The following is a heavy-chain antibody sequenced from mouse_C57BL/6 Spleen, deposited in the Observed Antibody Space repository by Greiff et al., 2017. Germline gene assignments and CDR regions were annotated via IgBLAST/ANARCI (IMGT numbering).Heavy chain of an antibody. V-gene: IGHV14-2*01. J-gene: IGHJ2*01. CDR1: GFNIKDYY. D-gene: IGHD4-1*01. Sequence: VQLQQSGAELVKPGASVKLSCTASGFNIKDYYMHWVKQRTEQGLEWIGRIDPEDGETKYAPQFQGKATITTDTSSNTAYLQLSSLTSEDTAVYYCARSELGYYFDYWGQGTTLTVSS. CDR3: ARSELGYYFDY. CDR2: IDPEDGET.